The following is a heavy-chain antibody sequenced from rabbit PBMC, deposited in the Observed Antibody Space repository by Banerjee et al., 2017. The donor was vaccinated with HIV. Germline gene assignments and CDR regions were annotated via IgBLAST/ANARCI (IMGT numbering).Heavy chain of an antibody. Sequence: QEQLKETGGGLVQPGGSLTLSCKASGIDFSNYYRMCWVRQAPGRGLELIACIYSSNGDKWYASWVNGRFTISRSTSLNTVDLKMTSLTVADTATYFCGRDRDGDAGYGSLALWGPGTLVTVS. D-gene: IGHD6-1*01. V-gene: IGHV1S43*01. CDR2: IYSSNGDK. J-gene: IGHJ6*01. CDR1: GIDFSNYYR. CDR3: GRDRDGDAGYGSLAL.